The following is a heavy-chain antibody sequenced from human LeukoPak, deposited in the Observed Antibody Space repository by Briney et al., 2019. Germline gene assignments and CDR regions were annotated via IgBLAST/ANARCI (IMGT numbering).Heavy chain of an antibody. Sequence: PSETLSLTCTVSGGSVNSGTYYWSWIRQPPGKGLEWIGYIYYSGSTNYNPSLKSRVTISVDTSKNQFSLKLSSVTAADTAVYYCAAVDTAMGHFDYWGQGTLVTVSS. CDR1: GGSVNSGTYY. CDR2: IYYSGST. J-gene: IGHJ4*02. V-gene: IGHV4-61*01. CDR3: AAVDTAMGHFDY. D-gene: IGHD5-18*01.